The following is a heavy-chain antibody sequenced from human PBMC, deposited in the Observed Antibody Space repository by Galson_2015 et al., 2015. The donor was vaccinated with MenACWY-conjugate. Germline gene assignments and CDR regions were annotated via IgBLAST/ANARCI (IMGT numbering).Heavy chain of an antibody. J-gene: IGHJ4*02. CDR2: IYSGGST. D-gene: IGHD6-13*01. CDR3: ARDPPTAAGY. CDR1: GFTVSSSY. V-gene: IGHV3-53*01. Sequence: LRLSCAASGFTVSSSYMSWVRQAPGKGLEWVSFIYSGGSTYYADSVKGRFTISRDNSRNTLYLQMNSLRAENTAVYYCARDPPTAAGYWGQGTLVTVSS.